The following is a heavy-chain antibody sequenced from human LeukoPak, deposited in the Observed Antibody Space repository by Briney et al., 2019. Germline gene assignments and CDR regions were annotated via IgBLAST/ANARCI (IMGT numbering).Heavy chain of an antibody. J-gene: IGHJ6*03. CDR2: VYHSGST. CDR1: GYSLSSGYY. CDR3: GSARGRYSLGLFRFDHMDV. V-gene: IGHV4-38-2*01. Sequence: SETLSLTCDVSGYSLSSGYYWGWIRQPPGKGLEWIGSVYHSGSTYYNPSLKSRVTISVDTSKSQFSLKLSSVTAADTAVYYCGSARGRYSLGLFRFDHMDVWGKGTTVTVSS. D-gene: IGHD5-18*01.